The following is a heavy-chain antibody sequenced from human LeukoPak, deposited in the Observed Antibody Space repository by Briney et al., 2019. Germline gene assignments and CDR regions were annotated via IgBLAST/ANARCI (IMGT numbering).Heavy chain of an antibody. CDR2: IYYSGST. CDR3: ARVGDYYDSSGLIDY. D-gene: IGHD3-22*01. V-gene: IGHV4-31*03. CDR1: GGSVISGGYY. Sequence: SETLSLTCTVSGGSVISGGYYWSWIRQHPGKDLEWIGYIYYSGSTYYNPSLKSRVTISVDTSKNQFSLNLSSVTAADTAVYYCARVGDYYDSSGLIDYWGQGTLVTVSS. J-gene: IGHJ4*02.